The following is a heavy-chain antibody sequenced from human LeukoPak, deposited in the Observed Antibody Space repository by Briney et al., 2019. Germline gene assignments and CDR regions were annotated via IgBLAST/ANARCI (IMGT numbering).Heavy chain of an antibody. CDR1: GFTFSSYC. Sequence: PGGSLRLSCAPSGFTFSSYCMHWVRHAPGEALVWVSRISRDESSTSYADSVKGRSTISRDYAKNTLHLQINTLRDEDTAVYYCARGGPYSASDYWGQGTLVTVSS. J-gene: IGHJ4*02. D-gene: IGHD1-26*01. CDR2: ISRDESST. V-gene: IGHV3-74*01. CDR3: ARGGPYSASDY.